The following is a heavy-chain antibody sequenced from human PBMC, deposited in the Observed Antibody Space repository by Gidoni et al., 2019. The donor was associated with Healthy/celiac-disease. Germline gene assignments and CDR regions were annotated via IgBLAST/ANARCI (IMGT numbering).Heavy chain of an antibody. CDR3: ARGDYYDSSGYSVGY. D-gene: IGHD3-22*01. V-gene: IGHV1-2*02. CDR1: GYTFTGYY. Sequence: QVQLVQSGAAVKRPGASVKVSCKASGYTFTGYYMHWVRQAPGQGLEWMGWINPNSGGTNYAQKFQGRVTMTRDTSISTAYMELSRLRSDDTAVYYCARGDYYDSSGYSVGYWGQGTLVTVSS. CDR2: INPNSGGT. J-gene: IGHJ4*02.